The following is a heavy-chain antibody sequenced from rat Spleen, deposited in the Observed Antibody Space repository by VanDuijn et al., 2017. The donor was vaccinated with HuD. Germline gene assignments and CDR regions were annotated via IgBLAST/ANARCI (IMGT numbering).Heavy chain of an antibody. CDR1: GFSLTGNN. V-gene: IGHV2S30*01. J-gene: IGHJ4*01. CDR3: TRDPAGGSYYHRYVMDA. CDR2: MRYDGDT. D-gene: IGHD1-12*02. Sequence: QVQLKESGPGLVQPSQTLSLTCTVSGFSLTGNNVHWVRQPPGKGLEWMGRMRYDGDTYYNSALKSRLSISRDTSKNQVFLKMNSLQTDDTAIYYCTRDPAGGSYYHRYVMDAWGQGASVTVSS.